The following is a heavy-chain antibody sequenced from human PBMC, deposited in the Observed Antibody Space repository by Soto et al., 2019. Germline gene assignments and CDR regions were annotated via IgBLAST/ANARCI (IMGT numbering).Heavy chain of an antibody. J-gene: IGHJ6*02. CDR1: GYTFSTYA. V-gene: IGHV1-3*01. CDR3: ARGKGMEENYYYYGMDI. D-gene: IGHD1-1*01. Sequence: ASVKVSCKASGYTFSTYAIHWVRQAPGQSLEWMGWLNGGTGQTRYSQRFQDRVTITRDTSASTAYMEVSSLRPEDTAVYYCARGKGMEENYYYYGMDIWGQGTTVTVSS. CDR2: LNGGTGQT.